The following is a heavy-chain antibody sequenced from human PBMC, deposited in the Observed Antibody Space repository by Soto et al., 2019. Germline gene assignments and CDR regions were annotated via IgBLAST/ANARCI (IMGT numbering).Heavy chain of an antibody. CDR3: ARTPSGDYYFDY. D-gene: IGHD4-17*01. V-gene: IGHV3-74*03. Sequence: GGSLRLSCAASGFTFNVAWMHWVRQVPGKGLVWVSRIHSDGSTTYADSVEGRFTISRDNAKNTLYLQMNSLRAEDTAVYYCARTPSGDYYFDYWGQGTLVTVSS. CDR1: GFTFNVAW. CDR2: IHSDGST. J-gene: IGHJ4*02.